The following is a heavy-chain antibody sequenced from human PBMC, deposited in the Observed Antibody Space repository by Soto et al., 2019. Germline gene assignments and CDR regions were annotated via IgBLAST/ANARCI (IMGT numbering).Heavy chain of an antibody. J-gene: IGHJ2*01. CDR2: IIPIFGTA. CDR1: GGTFSSYA. CDR3: ARFKQQLPGMDWYFDL. V-gene: IGHV1-69*01. Sequence: QVQLVQSGAEVKKPGASVKVSCKASGGTFSSYAISWVRQAPGQGLEWMGGIIPIFGTANYAQKFQGRVTITADESTSTAYMELSSLRSEDTAVYYCARFKQQLPGMDWYFDLWGRGTLVTVSS. D-gene: IGHD6-13*01.